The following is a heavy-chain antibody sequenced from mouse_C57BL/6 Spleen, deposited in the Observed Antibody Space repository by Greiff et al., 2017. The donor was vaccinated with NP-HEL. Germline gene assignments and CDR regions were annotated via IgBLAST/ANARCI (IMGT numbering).Heavy chain of an antibody. CDR2: IDPSDSYT. D-gene: IGHD2-2*01. CDR1: GYTFTSYW. CDR3: ASIYYGYDVVYYAMDY. Sequence: VQLQQSGAELVMPGASVKLSCKASGYTFTSYWMHWVKQRPGQGLEWIGEIDPSDSYTNYNQKFKGKSTLTVDKSSSTAYMQLSSLTSEDSAVYYCASIYYGYDVVYYAMDYWGQGTSVTVSS. V-gene: IGHV1-69*01. J-gene: IGHJ4*01.